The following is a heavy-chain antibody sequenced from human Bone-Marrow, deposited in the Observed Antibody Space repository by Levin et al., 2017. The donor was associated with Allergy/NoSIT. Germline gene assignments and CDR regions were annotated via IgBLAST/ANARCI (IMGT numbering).Heavy chain of an antibody. CDR1: GFTFSSFE. D-gene: IGHD5-24*01. Sequence: GESLKISCVASGFTFSSFEMNWVRQTPGKGLEWLSSISSIGSNKEYAHAVRGRFTISRDNAKKSLFLQMTSLGADDTCLYYCARDVRDDYNRGANVHGMDVWGQGTTVTVSS. V-gene: IGHV3-48*03. J-gene: IGHJ6*02. CDR2: ISSIGSNK. CDR3: ARDVRDDYNRGANVHGMDV.